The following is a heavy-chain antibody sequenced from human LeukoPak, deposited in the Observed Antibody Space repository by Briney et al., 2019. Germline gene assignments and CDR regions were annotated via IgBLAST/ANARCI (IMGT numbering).Heavy chain of an antibody. V-gene: IGHV4-39*01. CDR1: GGSINSSNYH. CDR2: FYYSGST. Sequence: SETLSLTCSVSGGSINSSNYHWGWIRQPPGKGLEWIGTFYYSGSTYYNPSLKSRITISVDTSKNQFSLKLSSVTAADTAVYYCASDRSIGWYYFWGQGTLVTVSS. D-gene: IGHD6-13*01. J-gene: IGHJ4*02. CDR3: ASDRSIGWYYF.